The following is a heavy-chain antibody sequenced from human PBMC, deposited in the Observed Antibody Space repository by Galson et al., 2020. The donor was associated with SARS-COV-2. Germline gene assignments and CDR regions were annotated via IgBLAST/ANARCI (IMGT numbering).Heavy chain of an antibody. D-gene: IGHD2-21*02. V-gene: IGHV3-33*01. J-gene: IGHJ4*02. Sequence: LSLTCAASGFTFSSYGMHWVRQAPGKGLEWVAVIWYDGSNKYYADSVKGRFTISRDNSKNTLYLQMNSLRAEDTAVYYCAREVVGCGGDCYLFDYWGQGTLVTVSS. CDR3: AREVVGCGGDCYLFDY. CDR1: GFTFSSYG. CDR2: IWYDGSNK.